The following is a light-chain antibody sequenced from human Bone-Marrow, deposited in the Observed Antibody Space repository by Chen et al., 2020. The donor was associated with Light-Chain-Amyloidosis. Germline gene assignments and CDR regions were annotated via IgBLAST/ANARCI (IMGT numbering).Light chain of an antibody. Sequence: QSALSQPPSASGSPGQSVTISSPAHSMDVGGYNHVSWYQQFPGKAPNLIINEVTRRPSGVPDRFSGSKSDNTASLIVSGLQAEDEADYFCTAYSGTYNLVLFGGGTKLTVL. CDR2: EVT. V-gene: IGLV2-8*01. CDR1: SMDVGGYNH. CDR3: TAYSGTYNLVL. J-gene: IGLJ2*01.